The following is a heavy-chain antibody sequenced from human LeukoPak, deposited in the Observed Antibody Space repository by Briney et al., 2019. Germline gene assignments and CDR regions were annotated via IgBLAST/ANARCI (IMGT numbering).Heavy chain of an antibody. CDR1: GFTFSSYA. CDR2: IYSGGHT. V-gene: IGHV3-66*01. Sequence: GGSLRLSCAASGFTFSSYAMHWVRQAPGKGLEWVSIIYSGGHTDYADSVKGRFTISRDNSKNTLYLQMNSLRAEDTAVYYCARRLEYSGSKGVFDYWGQGTLVTVSS. CDR3: ARRLEYSGSKGVFDY. J-gene: IGHJ4*02. D-gene: IGHD1-26*01.